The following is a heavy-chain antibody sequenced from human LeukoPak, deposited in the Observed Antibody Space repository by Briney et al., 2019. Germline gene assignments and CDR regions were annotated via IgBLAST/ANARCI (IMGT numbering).Heavy chain of an antibody. CDR1: GFTFSSHG. Sequence: PGGSLRLSCAASGFTFSSHGMSWVRQAPGKGLEWVSSVSSSSRCMYYADSVQGRFTIFRDNAENSLFLQMNSLRAEDTAVYYCARESYDSSGYYPRDFDYWGQGTLVTVSS. V-gene: IGHV3-21*01. CDR2: VSSSSRCM. D-gene: IGHD3-22*01. J-gene: IGHJ4*02. CDR3: ARESYDSSGYYPRDFDY.